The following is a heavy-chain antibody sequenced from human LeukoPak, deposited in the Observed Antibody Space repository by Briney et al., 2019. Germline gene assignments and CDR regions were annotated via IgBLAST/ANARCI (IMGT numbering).Heavy chain of an antibody. CDR2: ISGSSDYI. Sequence: GGSLRLSCAASGFTFSRSAMKWVRQAPGKGLEWVSSISGSSDYIYYADSVKGRFTISRDNTKNSVSLQMNSLRAEDTAVYYCARLYCNGGSCYGKYYFDYWGQGALVTVSS. D-gene: IGHD2-15*01. J-gene: IGHJ4*02. CDR1: GFTFSRSA. CDR3: ARLYCNGGSCYGKYYFDY. V-gene: IGHV3-21*01.